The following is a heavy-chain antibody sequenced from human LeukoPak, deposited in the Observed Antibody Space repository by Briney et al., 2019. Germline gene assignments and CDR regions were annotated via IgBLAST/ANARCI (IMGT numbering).Heavy chain of an antibody. CDR2: MNPNSGNT. Sequence: ASVKVSFKSSGYTFTSYDINWVRQATGQGLEWMGWMNPNSGNTGYAQKFQGRVTITRNTSISTDYMELSSLRSEDTAVYYCARAAGDSSGWYVDYYYYYYMDVWGKGTTVTVSS. J-gene: IGHJ6*03. CDR3: ARAAGDSSGWYVDYYYYYYMDV. D-gene: IGHD6-19*01. V-gene: IGHV1-8*03. CDR1: GYTFTSYD.